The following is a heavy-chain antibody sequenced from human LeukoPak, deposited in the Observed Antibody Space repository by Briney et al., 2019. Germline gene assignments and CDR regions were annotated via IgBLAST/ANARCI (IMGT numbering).Heavy chain of an antibody. CDR3: TAYYDFWSGRLFDY. CDR2: IKSKTDGATT. Sequence: GGSLRLSCAASGFTFSNAWMSWVRQAPGKGLEWVGRIKSKTDGATTDYAAPVKGRFTISRDDLKNTLYLQMNSLKTEDTAVYYCTAYYDFWSGRLFDYWGQGTLVTVSS. D-gene: IGHD3-3*01. CDR1: GFTFSNAW. V-gene: IGHV3-15*01. J-gene: IGHJ4*02.